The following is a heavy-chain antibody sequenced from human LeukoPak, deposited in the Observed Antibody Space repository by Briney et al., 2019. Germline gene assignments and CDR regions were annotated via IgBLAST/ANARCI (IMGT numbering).Heavy chain of an antibody. CDR3: ARDTSRSDYLVI. Sequence: GGSLRLSCAASGFTFSSYSMNWVRQAPGKGLEWVSSISSSSSYIYYADSVKGRFTISRDNAKNSLYLQMNSLRAEDTAVYYCARDTSRSDYLVIWGQGTLVTVSS. CDR1: GFTFSSYS. CDR2: ISSSSSYI. V-gene: IGHV3-21*01. J-gene: IGHJ4*02.